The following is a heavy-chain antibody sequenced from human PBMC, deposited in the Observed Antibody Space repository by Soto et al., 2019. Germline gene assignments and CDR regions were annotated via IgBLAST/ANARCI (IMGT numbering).Heavy chain of an antibody. CDR3: ARDRGDCDFWSGYSSALDI. J-gene: IGHJ3*02. V-gene: IGHV3-7*05. D-gene: IGHD3-3*01. CDR2: IKQDGSEK. CDR1: GFTFSRYW. Sequence: EVQLVESGGGLVQPGGSLRLSCAASGFTFSRYWMTWVRQAPGKGLEWVANIKQDGSEKYYVDSVKGRFTISRDNAKNSLNLQMNSLRAEDTAVYYCARDRGDCDFWSGYSSALDIWGQGTMVTVSS.